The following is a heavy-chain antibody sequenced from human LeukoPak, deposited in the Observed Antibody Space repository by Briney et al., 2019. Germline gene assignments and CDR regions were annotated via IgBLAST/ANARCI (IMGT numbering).Heavy chain of an antibody. CDR1: GFTFSSHW. CDR3: ARDIGTSGWDDALDL. D-gene: IGHD6-19*01. Sequence: GGSLRLSCAASGFTFSSHWMHWVRQAPGKGLVWVSRIDSDASITSYADSVKGRFTIPRDNARNTLYLQMNSLSAEDTAVYYCARDIGTSGWDDALDLWGQGTMVTVSS. V-gene: IGHV3-74*01. CDR2: IDSDASIT. J-gene: IGHJ3*01.